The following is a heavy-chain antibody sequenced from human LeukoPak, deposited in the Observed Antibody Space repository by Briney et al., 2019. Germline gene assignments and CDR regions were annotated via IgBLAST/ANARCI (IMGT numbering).Heavy chain of an antibody. CDR1: GFTVSSNY. CDR2: IYSGGST. CDR3: AREAVTRNYFDY. V-gene: IGHV3-53*01. Sequence: PGGSPRLSCAASGFTVSSNYMNWVRQAPGKGLEWVSVIYSGGSTYYADSVKGRFTISRDNSKNTLFLQMNSLRAEDTAVYYCAREAVTRNYFDYWGKRVMVSVSS. D-gene: IGHD4-17*01. J-gene: IGHJ4*02.